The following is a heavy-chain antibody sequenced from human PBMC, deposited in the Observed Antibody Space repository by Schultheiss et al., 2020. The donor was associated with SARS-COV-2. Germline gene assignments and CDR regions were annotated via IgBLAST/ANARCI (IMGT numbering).Heavy chain of an antibody. Sequence: SETLSLTCTVSGGSISSSSYYWGWIRQPPGKGLEWIGRIYTTGSTNYNPSLKSRVTMSVDTSKNQFSLKLSSVTAADTAVYYCARLTVTNWFDPWGQGTLVTVSS. CDR2: IYTTGST. V-gene: IGHV4-61*05. CDR3: ARLTVTNWFDP. CDR1: GGSISSSSYY. J-gene: IGHJ5*02. D-gene: IGHD4-17*01.